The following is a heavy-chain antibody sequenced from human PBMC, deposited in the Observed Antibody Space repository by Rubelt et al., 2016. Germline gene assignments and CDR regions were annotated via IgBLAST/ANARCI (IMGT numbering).Heavy chain of an antibody. CDR1: A. CDR2: INTNTGNP. Sequence: AMNWVRQAPGQGLEWMGWINTNTGNPTYAQGFTGRFVFSLDTSVSTAYLQIRSLKAEDTAVYYCARVPIEGESGGFWSGYYYGGFNYFDYWGQGTLVTASS. CDR3: ARVPIEGESGGFWSGYYYGGFNYFDY. D-gene: IGHD3-3*01. V-gene: IGHV7-4-1*01. J-gene: IGHJ4*02.